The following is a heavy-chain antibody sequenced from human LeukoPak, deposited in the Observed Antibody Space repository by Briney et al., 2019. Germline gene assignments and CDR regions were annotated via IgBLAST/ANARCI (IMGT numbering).Heavy chain of an antibody. CDR1: GYTFTGYY. CDR2: INPNSGDT. D-gene: IGHD6-19*01. Sequence: ASVKVSCKASGYTFTGYYMHWVRPAPGQGLEWMGWINPNSGDTNYAQRFQVRVTMTRDTSISTAYMELSRLRSDDTAVYYCARVLGAVAEPFDYWGQGTLVTVSS. J-gene: IGHJ4*02. CDR3: ARVLGAVAEPFDY. V-gene: IGHV1-2*02.